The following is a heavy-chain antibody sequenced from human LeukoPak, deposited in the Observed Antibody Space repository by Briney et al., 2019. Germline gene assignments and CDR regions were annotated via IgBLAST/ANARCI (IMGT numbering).Heavy chain of an antibody. CDR1: GFTFTGYA. V-gene: IGHV3-23*01. CDR2: ISASGGST. CDR3: AKSGHYHDSSGHYLYYFDY. D-gene: IGHD3-22*01. J-gene: IGHJ4*02. Sequence: GGSLRLSCAASGFTFTGYAMSWVRQAPGKGLEWVSAISASGGSTHYADSVKGRFSISRDNSKSTVYLQMNSLRAEDKAVYYCAKSGHYHDSSGHYLYYFDYWGQGTLVTVSS.